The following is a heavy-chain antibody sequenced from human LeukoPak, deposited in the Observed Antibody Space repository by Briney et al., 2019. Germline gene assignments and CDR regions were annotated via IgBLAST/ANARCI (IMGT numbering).Heavy chain of an antibody. V-gene: IGHV3-11*01. CDR1: GFTFTDYY. CDR3: ARAEGWDHNYYFDY. Sequence: PGGSPRLSCAPSGFTFTDYYMSCVRQAPGKGLEWVSYISSSGSTIYYEDSVKGRFTIYSDNAKNSLYLQMNSLRAEDTAVYYCARAEGWDHNYYFDYWGQGTLVTVSS. CDR2: ISSSGSTI. J-gene: IGHJ4*02. D-gene: IGHD1-1*01.